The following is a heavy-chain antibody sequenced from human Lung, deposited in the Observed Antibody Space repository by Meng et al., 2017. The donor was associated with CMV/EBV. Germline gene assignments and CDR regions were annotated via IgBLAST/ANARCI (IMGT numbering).Heavy chain of an antibody. D-gene: IGHD4-11*01. CDR1: GFTFSSYG. CDR3: AKDHDYSDYVRSYFDY. Sequence: GESXKISXAASGFTFSSYGMHWVRQAPGKGLECVAVIWYDGSNKYYADSVKGRFTISRDNSKNTLYLQMNSLRAEDTAVYYCAKDHDYSDYVRSYFDYWGQGXLVTVSS. CDR2: IWYDGSNK. V-gene: IGHV3-33*06. J-gene: IGHJ4*02.